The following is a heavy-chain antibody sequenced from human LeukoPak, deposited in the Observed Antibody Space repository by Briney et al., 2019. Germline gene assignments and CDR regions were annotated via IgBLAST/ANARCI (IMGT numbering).Heavy chain of an antibody. CDR2: ISSSSSYI. D-gene: IGHD3-16*01. V-gene: IGHV3-21*01. CDR3: AREGWGKRYYFDY. J-gene: IGHJ4*02. CDR1: GFTFSSYS. Sequence: PGGSLRLSCAASGFTFSSYSMNWVRQAPGKGLEWVSSISSSSSYIYYADSVKGRFTISRDNAKNSLYLQMNSLRAKDTAVYYCAREGWGKRYYFDYWGQGTLVTVSS.